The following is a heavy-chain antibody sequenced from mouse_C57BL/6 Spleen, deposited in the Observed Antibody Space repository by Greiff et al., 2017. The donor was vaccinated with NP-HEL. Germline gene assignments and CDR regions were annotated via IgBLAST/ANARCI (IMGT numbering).Heavy chain of an antibody. D-gene: IGHD2-1*01. CDR2: INPNNGGT. Sequence: VQLQQSGPELVKPGASVKISCKASGYTFTDYYMNWVKQSHGKSLEWIGDINPNNGGTSYNQKFKGKATLTVDKSSSTAYMGLRSLTSEDSAVYYCARDYYGNGGYYFDYWGQGTTLTVSS. CDR1: GYTFTDYY. J-gene: IGHJ2*01. CDR3: ARDYYGNGGYYFDY. V-gene: IGHV1-26*01.